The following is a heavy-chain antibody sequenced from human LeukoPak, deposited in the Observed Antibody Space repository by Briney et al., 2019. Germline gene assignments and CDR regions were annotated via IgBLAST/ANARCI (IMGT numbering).Heavy chain of an antibody. CDR1: GYTFTGYY. Sequence: ASVKVSCKASGYTFTGYYMHWVRQAPGQGLEWMGRINPNSGGTNYAQKFQGWVTMTRDTSISTAYMELSRLRSDDTAVYYCARDDYYDSSGHVFDIWGQGTMVTVSS. CDR3: ARDDYYDSSGHVFDI. D-gene: IGHD3-22*01. CDR2: INPNSGGT. V-gene: IGHV1-2*04. J-gene: IGHJ3*02.